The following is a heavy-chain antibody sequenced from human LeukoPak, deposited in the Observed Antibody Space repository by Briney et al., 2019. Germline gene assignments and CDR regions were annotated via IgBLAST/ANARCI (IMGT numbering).Heavy chain of an antibody. D-gene: IGHD3-10*01. V-gene: IGHV3-23*01. Sequence: GGSLRLSCAASGFAFSSYAMNWVRQSPGKGLEWVSSISARSTSTFYADSVKGRFTISRDNSKNTLYLQMNSLRAEDTAVYYCAKSIAGDPYYYFDYWGQGTLVTVSS. CDR2: ISARSTST. CDR1: GFAFSSYA. J-gene: IGHJ4*02. CDR3: AKSIAGDPYYYFDY.